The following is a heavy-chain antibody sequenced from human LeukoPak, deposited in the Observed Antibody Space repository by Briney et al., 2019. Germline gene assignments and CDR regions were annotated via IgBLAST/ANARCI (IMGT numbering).Heavy chain of an antibody. V-gene: IGHV3-21*01. CDR3: ARYHGSGSYREYYFDS. CDR1: GITFSSDA. J-gene: IGHJ4*02. Sequence: GESLRLYCAASGITFSSDAMTWVRQAPGKGLEWVSSISGGSTHIYYADSVRGRFTISRDNAKNSLFLQMSSLRAEDTAVYYCARYHGSGSYREYYFDSWGQGTLVTVSS. D-gene: IGHD3-10*01. CDR2: ISGGSTHI.